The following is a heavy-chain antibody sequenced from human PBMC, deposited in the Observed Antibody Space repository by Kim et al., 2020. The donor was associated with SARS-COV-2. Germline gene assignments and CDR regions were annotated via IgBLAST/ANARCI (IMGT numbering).Heavy chain of an antibody. CDR2: ISSSSSTI. V-gene: IGHV3-48*02. D-gene: IGHD3-16*02. CDR3: ARDTPEYDYVWGSYRFAFDI. Sequence: GGSLRLSCAASGFTFSSYSMNWVRQAPGKGLEWVSYISSSSSTIYYADSVKGRFTISRDNAKNSLYLQMNSLRDEDTAVYYCARDTPEYDYVWGSYRFAFDIWGQGTMFTVSS. J-gene: IGHJ3*02. CDR1: GFTFSSYS.